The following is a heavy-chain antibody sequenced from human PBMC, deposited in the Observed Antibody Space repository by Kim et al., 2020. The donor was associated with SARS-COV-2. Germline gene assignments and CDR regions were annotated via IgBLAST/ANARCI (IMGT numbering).Heavy chain of an antibody. D-gene: IGHD5-12*01. CDR2: ISSSGSTI. Sequence: GGSLRLSCAASGFTFSSYEMNWVRQASGKGLDWASYISSSGSTIYYADSVKGRFTISRDNAKNSLYLQMNSLRAEDTAVYYCASRRGYSGYEFDYWGQGTLVTVSS. V-gene: IGHV3-48*03. CDR3: ASRRGYSGYEFDY. J-gene: IGHJ4*02. CDR1: GFTFSSYE.